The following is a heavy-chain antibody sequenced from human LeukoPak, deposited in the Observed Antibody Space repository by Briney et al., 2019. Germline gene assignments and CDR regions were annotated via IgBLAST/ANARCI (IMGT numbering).Heavy chain of an antibody. CDR2: IFHSGST. J-gene: IGHJ4*02. Sequence: PSQTLSLTCAVSGGSISSGTYSWNWLRQPPGKGLEWVGYIFHSGSTYYSPSLKSRVTISVDTSKAQFSLKLSSVTAADTAMYYCARGYSDYPYFFDSWGQGALVTVSS. CDR3: ARGYSDYPYFFDS. V-gene: IGHV4-30-2*01. D-gene: IGHD5-12*01. CDR1: GGSISSGTYS.